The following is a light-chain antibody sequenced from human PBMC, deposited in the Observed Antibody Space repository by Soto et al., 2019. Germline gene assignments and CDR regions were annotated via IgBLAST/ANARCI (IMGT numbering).Light chain of an antibody. CDR3: CSYAGSYED. CDR2: DVS. Sequence: SVLTQLRSVSGFPGQSVPITCKRTSTDVGDYDYVSWYQQHPGKAPKLMIYDVSKRPSGVPDRFSGSKSGNTASLIISGLQAEDEADYYCCSYAGSYEDFGTGIKVTVL. V-gene: IGLV2-11*01. J-gene: IGLJ1*01. CDR1: STDVGDYDY.